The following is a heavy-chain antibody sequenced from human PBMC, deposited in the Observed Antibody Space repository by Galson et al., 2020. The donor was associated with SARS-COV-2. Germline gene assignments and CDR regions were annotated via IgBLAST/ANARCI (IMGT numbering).Heavy chain of an antibody. CDR2: ISGSTSYK. V-gene: IGHV3-21*01. D-gene: IGHD2-8*02. J-gene: IGHJ2*01. Sequence: GGSLRLSCLASGFTFSDHNMIWVRQAPGKGLEWVSSISGSTSYKYYADSVKGRFTISRDNAKNSLYLQMDSLRAEDTGVYYCARDMGTGFRMYWYFDLWGRGTLVTV. CDR3: ARDMGTGFRMYWYFDL. CDR1: GFTFSDHN.